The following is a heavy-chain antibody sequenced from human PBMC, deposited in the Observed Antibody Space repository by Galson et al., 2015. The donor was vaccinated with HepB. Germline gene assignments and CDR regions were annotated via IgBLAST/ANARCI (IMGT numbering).Heavy chain of an antibody. V-gene: IGHV1-69*04. Sequence: SVKVSCKASGGTFSSYAISWVRQAPGQGLEWMGRIIPILGIANYAQKFQGRVTITADKSTSTAYMELSSLRSEDTAVYYCARDHTNYDFWSGWYYYYYMDVWGKGTTVTVSS. CDR1: GGTFSSYA. CDR3: ARDHTNYDFWSGWYYYYYMDV. J-gene: IGHJ6*03. D-gene: IGHD3-3*01. CDR2: IIPILGIA.